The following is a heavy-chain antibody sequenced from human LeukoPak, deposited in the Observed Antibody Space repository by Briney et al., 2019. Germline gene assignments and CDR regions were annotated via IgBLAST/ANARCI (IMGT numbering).Heavy chain of an antibody. CDR1: GFAFSSYG. V-gene: IGHV3-23*01. CDR3: ARCHYDFWTQSPFDP. J-gene: IGHJ5*02. Sequence: PGGSLRLSCAASGFAFSSYGMHWVRQAPGKGLEWVSAISGSGGSTYYADSVKGRFTISRDNSKNTLYLQMNSLRAEDTAVYYCARCHYDFWTQSPFDPWGQGTLVTVSS. D-gene: IGHD3-3*01. CDR2: ISGSGGST.